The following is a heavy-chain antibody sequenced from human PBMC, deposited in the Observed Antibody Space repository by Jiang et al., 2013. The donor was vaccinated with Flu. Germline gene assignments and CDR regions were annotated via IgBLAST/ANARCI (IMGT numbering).Heavy chain of an antibody. CDR3: AKGGYCSDGVCNPKSFYFDY. CDR2: ISGSGDNT. D-gene: IGHD2-8*01. J-gene: IGHJ4*02. V-gene: IGHV3-23*01. CDR1: GFTFSSYA. Sequence: RLSCAASGFTFSSYAMSWVRQAPGKGLKWVSTISGSGDNTYYADSVKGRFTISRDNSKNTLYLQMNSLRAEDTAVYYCAKGGYCSDGVCNPKSFYFDYWGQGTLVTVSS.